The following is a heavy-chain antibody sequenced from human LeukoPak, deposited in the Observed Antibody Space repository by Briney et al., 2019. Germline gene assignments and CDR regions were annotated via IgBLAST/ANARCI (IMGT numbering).Heavy chain of an antibody. J-gene: IGHJ4*02. CDR1: GGSFSGYY. D-gene: IGHD2-21*02. Sequence: SETLSLTCAVYGGSFSGYYWNWIRQPPGKGLEWIGEINHSGSTNYNPSLKSRVTISVDTSKNQFSLKLSSVTAADTAVYYCARDLVRCGGDCYSFDYWGQGTLVTVSS. V-gene: IGHV4-34*01. CDR2: INHSGST. CDR3: ARDLVRCGGDCYSFDY.